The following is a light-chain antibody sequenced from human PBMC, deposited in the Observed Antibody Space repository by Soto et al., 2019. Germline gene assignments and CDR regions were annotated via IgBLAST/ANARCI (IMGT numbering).Light chain of an antibody. V-gene: IGKV2-30*02. Sequence: DIVMTQSPLSLPVTLGQPASISCWSSESLVHSDGNTYLSWFHQRPGQSPRRLIYMVSNRDSGVPDRFSGSGSATYFTLKISRVEAEDAGIYYCMQGTQWLRTVGGGTKVDIK. CDR2: MVS. CDR1: ESLVHSDGNTY. J-gene: IGKJ4*01. CDR3: MQGTQWLRT.